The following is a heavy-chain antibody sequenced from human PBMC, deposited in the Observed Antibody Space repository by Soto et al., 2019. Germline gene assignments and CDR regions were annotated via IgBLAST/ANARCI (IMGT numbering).Heavy chain of an antibody. J-gene: IGHJ6*02. V-gene: IGHV1-69*13. D-gene: IGHD3-22*01. CDR1: GGTFSSYA. CDR3: ATHHPVVTRPTKSGMDF. Sequence: ASVKVSCKASGGTFSSYAISWVRQAPGQGLEWMGGIIPIFGTANYAQKFQGRVTITADESTSTAYMELSSLRSEDTAVYSCATHHPVVTRPTKSGMDFWGQGPTGTVS. CDR2: IIPIFGTA.